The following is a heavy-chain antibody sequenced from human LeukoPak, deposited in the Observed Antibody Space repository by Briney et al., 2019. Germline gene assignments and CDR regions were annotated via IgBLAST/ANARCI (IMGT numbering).Heavy chain of an antibody. Sequence: SETLSLTCTASGGSISSSTYYWGWIRQPPGKGLEWIGSIYYSGSTYYNPSLKSRVTISVDTSKNQFSLKLSSVTAADTAVYYCARDPTRGLDYWGQGTLVTVSS. CDR1: GGSISSSTYY. CDR2: IYYSGST. V-gene: IGHV4-39*07. D-gene: IGHD3-10*01. CDR3: ARDPTRGLDY. J-gene: IGHJ4*02.